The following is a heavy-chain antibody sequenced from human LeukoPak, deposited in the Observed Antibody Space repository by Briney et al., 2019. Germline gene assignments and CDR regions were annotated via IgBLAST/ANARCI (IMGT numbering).Heavy chain of an antibody. CDR2: IYYSGNT. D-gene: IGHD5/OR15-5a*01. CDR3: ARRRTVSTTGRFDP. V-gene: IGHV4-39*01. Sequence: SETLSLTCTVSGGSISRSSSYWGWIRQPPGKGLEWIASIYYSGNTYYNPSLKRRVNISVDTSKNQVSLKLSSVTAADTAVYYCARRRTVSTTGRFDPWGQGTPVTVSS. J-gene: IGHJ5*02. CDR1: GGSISRSSSY.